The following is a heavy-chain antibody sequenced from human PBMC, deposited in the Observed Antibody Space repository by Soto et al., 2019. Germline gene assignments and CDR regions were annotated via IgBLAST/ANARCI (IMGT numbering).Heavy chain of an antibody. Sequence: EVQLVESGGGFVKPGGSLRLSCAASGFAFSNAWMNWVRQAPGKGLEWVGRIKRKIDGETTDYAAPVKGRFTISRDDSKHTLYLQMNSLKTEDTAMYYCTTIEMAAVTGDYWGKGTLVTVSS. CDR1: GFAFSNAW. J-gene: IGHJ4*02. CDR2: IKRKIDGETT. V-gene: IGHV3-15*07. D-gene: IGHD6-19*01. CDR3: TTIEMAAVTGDY.